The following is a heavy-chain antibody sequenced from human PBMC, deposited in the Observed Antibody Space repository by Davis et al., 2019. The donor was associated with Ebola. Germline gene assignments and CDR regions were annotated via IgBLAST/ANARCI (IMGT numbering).Heavy chain of an antibody. Sequence: ASVTVSCKASGFTLTKYAIHWVRQAPGQRIEWMGWVHGGKGNTNYSQRFMGSVTITTDTSASTAYYDLSSLRSDDTAVFYCARGEQWLVQDYWGQGTLVTVSS. CDR3: ARGEQWLVQDY. CDR2: VHGGKGNT. D-gene: IGHD6-19*01. V-gene: IGHV1-3*01. J-gene: IGHJ4*02. CDR1: GFTLTKYA.